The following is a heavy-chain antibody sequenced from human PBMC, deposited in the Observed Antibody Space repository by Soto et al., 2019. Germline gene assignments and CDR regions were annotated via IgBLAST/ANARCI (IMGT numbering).Heavy chain of an antibody. CDR2: IYYSGST. J-gene: IGHJ6*03. CDR3: ATLPAANLYYYYYYMDV. CDR1: GGSISSSSYY. D-gene: IGHD2-2*01. Sequence: QLQLQESGPGLVKPSETLSLTCTVSGGSISSSSYYWGWIRQPPGKGLEWIGSIYYSGSTYYNPSLKCLVTISVDTSKNQFSLKLSSVTAADTAVYYCATLPAANLYYYYYYMDVWGKGTTVTVSS. V-gene: IGHV4-39*01.